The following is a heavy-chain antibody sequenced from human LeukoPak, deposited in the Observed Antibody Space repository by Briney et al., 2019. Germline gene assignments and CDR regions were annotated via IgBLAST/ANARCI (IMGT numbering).Heavy chain of an antibody. CDR1: GFTFSSYA. Sequence: PGGSLRLSCAASGFTFSSYAMHWVRQAPGKGLEWVAVISYDGSNKYYADSVKGRFTISRDNSKNTLYLQMNSLRAEDTAVYYCARSYYEYYYDSSGYYRPYFDYWGQGTLVTVSS. CDR3: ARSYYEYYYDSSGYYRPYFDY. J-gene: IGHJ4*02. D-gene: IGHD3-22*01. CDR2: ISYDGSNK. V-gene: IGHV3-30*04.